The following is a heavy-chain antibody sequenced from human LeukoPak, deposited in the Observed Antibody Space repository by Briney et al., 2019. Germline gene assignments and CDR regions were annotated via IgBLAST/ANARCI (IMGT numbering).Heavy chain of an antibody. V-gene: IGHV1-8*01. D-gene: IGHD1-7*01. Sequence: ASVKVSCKASGYTFTSYDINWVRQATGQGLEWMGWMNPNSGNTGYAQRFQGRLTMTSNTPISTAYMDLSSLRSEDTAVYYCARVAGTTDYYYYMDVWGKGTTVTVSS. CDR1: GYTFTSYD. CDR3: ARVAGTTDYYYYMDV. J-gene: IGHJ6*03. CDR2: MNPNSGNT.